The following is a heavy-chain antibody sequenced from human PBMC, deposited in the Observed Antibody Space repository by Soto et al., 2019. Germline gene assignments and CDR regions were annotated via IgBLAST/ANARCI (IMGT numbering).Heavy chain of an antibody. Sequence: EVQLLGSGGGLVQPGGSLRLSCAASGFTFSNFGMNWVRQAPGKGLEWVSYISSSSDAIYYADSVKGRFTISRDNAKNSLYLQMSSLRDEDTAVYYCARGGYSVVVPGAADYWGQGTLVTVSS. J-gene: IGHJ4*02. CDR1: GFTFSNFG. V-gene: IGHV3-48*02. D-gene: IGHD2-2*01. CDR3: ARGGYSVVVPGAADY. CDR2: ISSSSDAI.